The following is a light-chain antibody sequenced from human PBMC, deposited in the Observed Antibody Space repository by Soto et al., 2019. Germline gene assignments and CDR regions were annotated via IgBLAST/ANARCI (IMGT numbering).Light chain of an antibody. CDR2: AAS. V-gene: IGKV1-6*01. CDR1: QGIGND. CDR3: LQDHSYPLT. Sequence: AIQMTQSPSSLSASVGDRVTITCRASQGIGNDLGWYQQKSGKAPKLLIYAASNLQGGVPSRFSGSGSGTDFTLTISGLQPEDVATYYCLQDHSYPLTFCGGTKVEI. J-gene: IGKJ4*01.